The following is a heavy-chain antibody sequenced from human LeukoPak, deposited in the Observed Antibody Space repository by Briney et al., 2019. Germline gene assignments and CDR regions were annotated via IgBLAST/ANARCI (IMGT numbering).Heavy chain of an antibody. CDR3: ARDEFGDFQGFDY. V-gene: IGHV4-61*01. CDR2: MYYSGST. Sequence: SQTLSLTCTVSGGSIRSDSMFWSWIRQPPGKGLEWIGSMYYSGSTNYNPSLKSRVTLSLDSSKSQFALKVTSVTAADTAVYYCARDEFGDFQGFDYWGQGTRVTVSS. CDR1: GGSIRSDSMF. D-gene: IGHD4-17*01. J-gene: IGHJ4*02.